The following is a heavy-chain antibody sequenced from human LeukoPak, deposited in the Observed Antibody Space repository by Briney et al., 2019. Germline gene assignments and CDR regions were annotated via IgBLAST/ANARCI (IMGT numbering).Heavy chain of an antibody. CDR1: GYTFTGYY. CDR2: INPNSGGT. J-gene: IGHJ4*02. V-gene: IGHV1-2*06. CDR3: ARADTYGDYVPY. D-gene: IGHD4-17*01. Sequence: ASLKVSCKASGYTFTGYYMHWGRQAPGQGLEWMGRINPNSGGTNYAQKFQGRVTMTRDTSISTAYMELSRLRSDDTAVYYCARADTYGDYVPYWGQGTLVTVSS.